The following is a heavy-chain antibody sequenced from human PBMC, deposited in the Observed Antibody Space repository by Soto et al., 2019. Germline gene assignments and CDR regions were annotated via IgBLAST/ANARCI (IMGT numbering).Heavy chain of an antibody. CDR1: GYTFTSYA. D-gene: IGHD6-19*01. CDR2: INAGNGNT. J-gene: IGHJ4*02. Sequence: ASVKVSCKASGYTFTSYAMHWVRQAPGQRLEWMGWINAGNGNTKYSQKFQGRVTITRDTSASTAYMELSSLRSEDTAVYYCARVARIAVAGLDYCGPGTMVTVSS. V-gene: IGHV1-3*01. CDR3: ARVARIAVAGLDY.